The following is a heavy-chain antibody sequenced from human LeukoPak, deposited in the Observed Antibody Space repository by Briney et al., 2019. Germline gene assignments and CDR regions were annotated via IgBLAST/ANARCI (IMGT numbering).Heavy chain of an antibody. CDR3: AMQHSSGYYNWFDP. D-gene: IGHD3-22*01. J-gene: IGHJ5*02. V-gene: IGHV4-59*10. Sequence: PSETLSLTCAVYGGSFSGYYWSWIRQPAGKGLEWIGRIYTSGTTNYNPSLKSRLTMSVDTSKNQFSLKLSSVTAADTAMYYCAMQHSSGYYNWFDPWGQGTLVTVSS. CDR1: GGSFSGYY. CDR2: IYTSGTT.